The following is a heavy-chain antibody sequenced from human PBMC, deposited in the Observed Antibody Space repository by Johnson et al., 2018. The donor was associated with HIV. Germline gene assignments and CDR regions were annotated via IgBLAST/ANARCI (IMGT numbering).Heavy chain of an antibody. Sequence: QVQLVESGGGVVQPGRSMRLSCAASGFSFSTYTMHWVRQAPGKGLEWVALISYDGSNKFYTDSVKGRFTISRDKTKKTLYLQMNSLRADDPAVYYCARAAIGVLPAGAFDIWGQGTMVTVSS. CDR1: GFSFSTYT. V-gene: IGHV3-30*04. CDR2: ISYDGSNK. D-gene: IGHD2-2*01. CDR3: ARAAIGVLPAGAFDI. J-gene: IGHJ3*02.